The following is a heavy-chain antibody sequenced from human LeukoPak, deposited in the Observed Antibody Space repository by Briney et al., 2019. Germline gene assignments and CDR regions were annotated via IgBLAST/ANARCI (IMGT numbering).Heavy chain of an antibody. D-gene: IGHD2-15*01. V-gene: IGHV3-64*01. CDR1: GFTVSSNS. CDR3: AREGMVGFDY. Sequence: GGSLRLSCTVSGFTVSSNSMSWVRQAPGKGLEYVSAISSNGGSTYYANSVKGRFTISRDNSKNTLYLQMGSLRAEDMAVYYCAREGMVGFDYWGQGTLVTVSS. CDR2: ISSNGGST. J-gene: IGHJ4*02.